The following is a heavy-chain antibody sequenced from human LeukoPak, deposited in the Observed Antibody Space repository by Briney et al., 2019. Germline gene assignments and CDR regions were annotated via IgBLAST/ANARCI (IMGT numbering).Heavy chain of an antibody. Sequence: PSETLSLTCAVSGGSIRSSNWWSWVRQPPGKGLEWIGEIYHSGSTNYNPSLKSRVTMSVDTSKNQFSLKLSSVTAADTAVYYCARAEIWVRSGRPDYYFDYWGQGTLVTVSS. D-gene: IGHD1-26*01. CDR3: ARAEIWVRSGRPDYYFDY. CDR2: IYHSGST. V-gene: IGHV4-4*02. J-gene: IGHJ4*02. CDR1: GGSIRSSNW.